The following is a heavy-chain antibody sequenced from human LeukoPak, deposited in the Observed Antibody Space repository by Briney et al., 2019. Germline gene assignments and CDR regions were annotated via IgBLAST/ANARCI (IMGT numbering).Heavy chain of an antibody. CDR1: GFTFSSYS. V-gene: IGHV3-21*01. CDR3: ASDIGLPSHFDY. Sequence: GGSLRLSCAASGFTFSSYSMNWVRRAPGKGLEWVSSISSSSSYIYYADSVKGRFTISRDNAKNSLYLQMNSLRAEDTAVYYCASDIGLPSHFDYWGQGTLVTVSS. CDR2: ISSSSSYI. D-gene: IGHD5-12*01. J-gene: IGHJ4*02.